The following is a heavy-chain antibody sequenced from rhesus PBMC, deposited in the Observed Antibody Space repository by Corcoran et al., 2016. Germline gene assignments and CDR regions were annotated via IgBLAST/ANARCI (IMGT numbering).Heavy chain of an antibody. V-gene: IGHV4-173*01. D-gene: IGHD3-3*01. Sequence: QVQLQESGPGMVKPSETLSLTCAVSGGSISSNYWSWIRQPPGKGLEWIGRISGSCGSTAYIPPLKSRVTISTDTSKNQFSLKLRSVTAADTAVYYCARVEIFGLVMQNWYFDLWGPGTPITISS. CDR2: ISGSCGST. CDR1: GGSISSNY. J-gene: IGHJ2*01. CDR3: ARVEIFGLVMQNWYFDL.